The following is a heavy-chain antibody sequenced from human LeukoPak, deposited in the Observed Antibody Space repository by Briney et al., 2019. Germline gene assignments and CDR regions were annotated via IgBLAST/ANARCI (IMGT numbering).Heavy chain of an antibody. CDR2: ISSSGTTT. CDR1: GFSFSVYE. V-gene: IGHV3-48*03. Sequence: PGGSLRLSCAASGFSFSVYEMHWVRQAPGKGLEWISDISSSGTTTYYADSVKGRFTISRDNTKNSLYLQMNRLRVEDTAIYYFTTLTVASNFDYWGQGTLVTVSS. J-gene: IGHJ4*02. CDR3: TTLTVASNFDY. D-gene: IGHD6-19*01.